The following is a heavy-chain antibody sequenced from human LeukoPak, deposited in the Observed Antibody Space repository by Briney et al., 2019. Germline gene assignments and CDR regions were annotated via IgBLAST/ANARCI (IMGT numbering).Heavy chain of an antibody. D-gene: IGHD3-3*01. CDR2: IRYDGSNK. CDR3: AKDKSWRAFNWFDP. Sequence: GGSLRLSCAAPGFTFSSYGMHWVRQAPGKGLEWVAFIRYDGSNKYYADSVKGRFTISRDNSKNTLYLQMNSLRAEDTVVYYRAKDKSWRAFNWFDPWGQGTLVTVSS. J-gene: IGHJ5*02. V-gene: IGHV3-30*02. CDR1: GFTFSSYG.